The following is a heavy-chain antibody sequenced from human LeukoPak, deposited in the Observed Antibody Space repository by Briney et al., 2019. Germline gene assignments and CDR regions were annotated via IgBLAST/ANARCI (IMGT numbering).Heavy chain of an antibody. CDR2: ISAYNGNT. V-gene: IGHV1-18*04. J-gene: IGHJ4*02. CDR1: GYTFTGYY. CDR3: ARVPLGYSYGGY. Sequence: ASVKVSCKASGYTFTGYYMHWVRQAPGQGLEWMGWISAYNGNTNYAQKLQGRVTMTTDTSTSTAYMELRSLRSDDTAVYYCARVPLGYSYGGYWGQGTLVTVSS. D-gene: IGHD5-18*01.